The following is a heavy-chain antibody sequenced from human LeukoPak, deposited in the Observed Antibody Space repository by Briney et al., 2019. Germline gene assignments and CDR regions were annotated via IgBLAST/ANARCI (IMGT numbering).Heavy chain of an antibody. D-gene: IGHD6-6*01. V-gene: IGHV3-7*01. CDR1: GFTFSTYW. J-gene: IGHJ3*02. CDR2: MRRDGNEI. Sequence: GGSLRLSCSASGFTFSTYWMSWVRQAPGKGLEWVANMRRDGNEIYYLDSVRGRFTISRDNVQNSMYLQMNSLRAEDTAVYYCGRVGGRSKAAKGDAFDIWGQGTMVTVSS. CDR3: GRVGGRSKAAKGDAFDI.